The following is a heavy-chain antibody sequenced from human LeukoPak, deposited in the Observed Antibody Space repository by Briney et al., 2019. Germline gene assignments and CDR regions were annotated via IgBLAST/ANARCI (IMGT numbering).Heavy chain of an antibody. V-gene: IGHV4-39*01. Sequence: SETLSLTCTVSGGSISSSSYYWGWVRQPPGRGLEWIGSIYYSGSTYYNPSLKSRVTISVDTSKNQFSLTLSSVTAADTAVYYCARQGGEYEWDLLPSNNWFDPWGQGTLVTVSS. J-gene: IGHJ5*02. CDR2: IYYSGST. D-gene: IGHD1-26*01. CDR1: GGSISSSSYY. CDR3: ARQGGEYEWDLLPSNNWFDP.